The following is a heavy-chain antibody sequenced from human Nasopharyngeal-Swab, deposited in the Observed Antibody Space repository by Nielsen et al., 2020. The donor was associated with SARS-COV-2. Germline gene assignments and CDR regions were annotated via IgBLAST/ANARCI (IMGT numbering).Heavy chain of an antibody. J-gene: IGHJ4*02. Sequence: GESLKISYAVSGFTFNNYGMHWVRQAPGKGLEWVALISYEGSLKYYADSVKGRFTISRDSSKNTVYLQMNSLRPEDTAVYYCARRRPILHLGEFSSSFDSWGQGTLVTVSS. CDR2: ISYEGSLK. CDR1: GFTFNNYG. D-gene: IGHD3-16*01. CDR3: ARRRPILHLGEFSSSFDS. V-gene: IGHV3-30*03.